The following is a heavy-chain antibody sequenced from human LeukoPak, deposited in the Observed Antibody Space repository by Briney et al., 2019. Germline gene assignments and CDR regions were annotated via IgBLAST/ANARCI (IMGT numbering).Heavy chain of an antibody. V-gene: IGHV3-23*01. CDR2: ISGSGGVT. Sequence: PGGSLRLSCAASGFMFSASAMTWVRQAPGKGLDWVSDISGSGGVTYYADSMKGRFTISRDNSKSALYLQMNSLKAEDTALYFCAKLRTTVLSPADFWGQGALVTVSS. CDR1: GFMFSASA. CDR3: AKLRTTVLSPADF. J-gene: IGHJ4*02. D-gene: IGHD4-23*01.